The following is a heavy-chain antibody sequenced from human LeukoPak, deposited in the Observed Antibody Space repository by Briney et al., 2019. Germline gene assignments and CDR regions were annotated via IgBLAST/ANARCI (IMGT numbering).Heavy chain of an antibody. D-gene: IGHD6-19*01. V-gene: IGHV3-23*01. CDR2: ISGSGGST. Sequence: GGSLRLSCAASGFTFSSYAMSWVRQAPGKGLEWVSAISGSGGSTYYADSVKGRFTISRDNSKNTLYLQMNSLRAEDTAVYYCAKDSRMDSSGWYRSGPGYYGMDVWGQGTTVTVSS. CDR1: GFTFSSYA. CDR3: AKDSRMDSSGWYRSGPGYYGMDV. J-gene: IGHJ6*02.